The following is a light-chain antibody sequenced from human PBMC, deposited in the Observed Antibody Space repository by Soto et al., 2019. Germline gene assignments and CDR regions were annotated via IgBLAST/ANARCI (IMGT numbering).Light chain of an antibody. Sequence: SVLTQPPSASGTPGQRVTISCSGSSSNIGSNYVYWYQQLPGTAPKLLIYRNNQRPSGVPDRFSGSKSGTSASLAISGLRSEDEADYYCAAWDDSLSGLFGGGTKLTV. CDR1: SSNIGSNY. V-gene: IGLV1-47*01. CDR2: RNN. CDR3: AAWDDSLSGL. J-gene: IGLJ3*02.